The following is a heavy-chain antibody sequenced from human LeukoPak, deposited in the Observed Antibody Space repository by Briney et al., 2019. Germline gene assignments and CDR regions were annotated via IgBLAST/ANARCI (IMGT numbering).Heavy chain of an antibody. V-gene: IGHV3-30*18. CDR2: ISYDGSNK. CDR1: GFTFSSYG. CDR3: AKDLRAIAALGVFDY. Sequence: GGSLRLSCAASGFTFSSYGMHWVRQAPGKGLEWVAVISYDGSNKYYADSVKGRFTISRDNSKDTLYLQMNSLRAEDTAVYYCAKDLRAIAALGVFDYWGQGTLVTVSS. D-gene: IGHD2-2*01. J-gene: IGHJ4*02.